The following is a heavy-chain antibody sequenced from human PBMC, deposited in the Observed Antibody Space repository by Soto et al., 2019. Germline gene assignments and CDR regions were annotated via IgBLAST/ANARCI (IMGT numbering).Heavy chain of an antibody. Sequence: GASVKLSCKASGGTFSSYAISWVRQAPGQGLEWMGGIIPIFGTANYAQKFQGRVTITADESTSTAYMELSSLRSEDTAVYYCALELDVGGYYYYYYGMDVWGQGTTVTVSS. J-gene: IGHJ6*02. V-gene: IGHV1-69*13. CDR1: GGTFSSYA. D-gene: IGHD3-16*01. CDR3: ALELDVGGYYYYYYGMDV. CDR2: IIPIFGTA.